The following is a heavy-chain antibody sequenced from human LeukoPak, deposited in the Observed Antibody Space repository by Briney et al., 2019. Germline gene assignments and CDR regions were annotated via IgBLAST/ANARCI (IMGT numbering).Heavy chain of an antibody. CDR2: ISGSGGST. Sequence: GGSLRLSCSASGFIFNNNDMSWVRQAPGKGLEWVSAISGSGGSTYYADSVKGRFTISRDNSKNTLYLQMNSLRAEDTAVYYCAKAPRYSGSYLYYFDYWGQGTLVTVSS. CDR3: AKAPRYSGSYLYYFDY. D-gene: IGHD1-26*01. J-gene: IGHJ4*02. V-gene: IGHV3-23*01. CDR1: GFIFNNND.